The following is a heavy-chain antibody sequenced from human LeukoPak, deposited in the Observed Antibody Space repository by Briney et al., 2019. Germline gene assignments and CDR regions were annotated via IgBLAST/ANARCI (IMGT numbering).Heavy chain of an antibody. D-gene: IGHD3-16*01. J-gene: IGHJ4*02. Sequence: PGGSLRLSCAASGFTFINYAMNWVRQAPGKGLEWVAVISYDGTNKHYADSVKGRFTISRDNSKNTLYLQMNSLRAEDTAVYYCAKDRFKRDSTMISSEQDDYWGQGTLVTVSS. CDR1: GFTFINYA. CDR2: ISYDGTNK. CDR3: AKDRFKRDSTMISSEQDDY. V-gene: IGHV3-30*04.